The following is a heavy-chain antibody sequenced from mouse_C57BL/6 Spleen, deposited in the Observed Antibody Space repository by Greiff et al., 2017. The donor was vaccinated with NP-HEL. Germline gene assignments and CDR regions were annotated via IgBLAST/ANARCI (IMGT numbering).Heavy chain of an antibody. J-gene: IGHJ4*01. CDR2: ISSGSDYI. Sequence: EVQGVESGEGLVKPGGSLKLSCAASGFTFSSYAMSWVRQTPEKRLEWVAYISSGSDYIYYADTVKGRFTISRDNARNTLYLQMSSLKSEDTAMYYCTRTRPSDSSYSYAMDYWGQGTSVTVSS. CDR3: TRTRPSDSSYSYAMDY. V-gene: IGHV5-9-1*02. D-gene: IGHD1-1*01. CDR1: GFTFSSYA.